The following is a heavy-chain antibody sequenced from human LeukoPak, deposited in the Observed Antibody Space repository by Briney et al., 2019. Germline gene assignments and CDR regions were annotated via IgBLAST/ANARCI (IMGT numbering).Heavy chain of an antibody. V-gene: IGHV3-23*01. J-gene: IGHJ4*02. CDR1: GFTFSSYA. D-gene: IGHD5-18*01. CDR3: ARDPTPGYSYGYSSDY. CDR2: ISGSGGST. Sequence: GGSLRLSCAASGFTFSSYAMSWVRQAPGKGLEWVSAISGSGGSTYYADSVKGRFTISRDNARNSLYLQMNSLRAEDTAVYYCARDPTPGYSYGYSSDYWGQGTLVTVSS.